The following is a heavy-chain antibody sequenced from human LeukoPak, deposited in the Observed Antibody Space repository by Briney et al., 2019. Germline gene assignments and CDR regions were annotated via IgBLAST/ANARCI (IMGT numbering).Heavy chain of an antibody. CDR2: FDPEDGET. J-gene: IGHJ4*02. D-gene: IGHD3-3*01. V-gene: IGHV1-24*01. CDR3: ATTPDDFWSGYLPNLSR. Sequence: ASVKVSCKVSGYTLTELSMHWVRQAPGKGLEWMGGFDPEDGETIYAQKFQGRVTMTEDTSTDTAYMELSGLRSEDTAVYYCATTPDDFWSGYLPNLSRWGQGTLVTVSS. CDR1: GYTLTELS.